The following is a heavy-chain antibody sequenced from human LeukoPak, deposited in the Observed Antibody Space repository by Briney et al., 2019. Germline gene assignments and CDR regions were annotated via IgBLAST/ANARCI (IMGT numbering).Heavy chain of an antibody. J-gene: IGHJ3*02. CDR2: MSANNGYT. CDR1: GYTFTSYG. D-gene: IGHD3-10*01. CDR3: ARDEHYYGSGTYYRRASTFDI. Sequence: ASVKVSCKASGYTFTSYGISWVRQAPGQGLEWMGWMSANNGYTNYAQKLQGRVTMTTDTPTTTAYMELTSLTSDDTAVYYCARDEHYYGSGTYYRRASTFDIWGQGTMVTVSS. V-gene: IGHV1-18*04.